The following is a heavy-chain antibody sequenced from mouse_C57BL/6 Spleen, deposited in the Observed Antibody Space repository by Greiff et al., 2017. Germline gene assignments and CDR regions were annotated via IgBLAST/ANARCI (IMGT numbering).Heavy chain of an antibody. CDR2: INPYNGDT. V-gene: IGHV1-20*01. CDR3: ARRDSNYWYFDV. CDR1: GYSFTGYF. D-gene: IGHD2-5*01. Sequence: VQLQQSGPELVKPGDSVKISCKASGYSFTGYFMNWVMQSHGKSLEWIGRINPYNGDTFYNQKFKGKATLTVAKSSSTAHMELRILTSEDSAVYYCARRDSNYWYFDVWGTGTTVTVSS. J-gene: IGHJ1*03.